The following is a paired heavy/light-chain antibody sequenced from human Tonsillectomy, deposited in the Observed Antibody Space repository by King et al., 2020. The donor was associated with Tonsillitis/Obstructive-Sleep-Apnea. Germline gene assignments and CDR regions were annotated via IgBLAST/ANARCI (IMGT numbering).Light chain of an antibody. Sequence: DIQMTQSPSSLSASVGDRVTITCRASQGISNYLAWFQQKPGKAPKSLMYTASSLQSGVPSRFSGSGSGTDFTLTISSLQPEDFATYYCQQYNSFPLTFGGGTKVEIK. J-gene: IGKJ4*01. CDR1: QGISNY. V-gene: IGKV1-16*01. CDR3: QQYNSFPLT. CDR2: TAS.
Heavy chain of an antibody. CDR3: ARVGHYLWGANNAIDY. D-gene: IGHD3-16*01. J-gene: IGHJ4*02. V-gene: IGHV3-48*03. Sequence: EVQMVESGGALVQPGGSLRLSCAASGFPFSSFELNWVRQAPGRGLEWISYISSGASTVYYADSVKGRFTISRDNAKNSLYLQMNTLRAEDTAVYYCARVGHYLWGANNAIDYWGQGTLVTVSS. CDR2: ISSGASTV. CDR1: GFPFSSFE.